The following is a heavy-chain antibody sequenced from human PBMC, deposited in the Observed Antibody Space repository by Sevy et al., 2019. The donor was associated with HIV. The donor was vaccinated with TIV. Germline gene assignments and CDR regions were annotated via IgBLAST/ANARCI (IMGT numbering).Heavy chain of an antibody. CDR3: ARRQVEQWLGIDY. D-gene: IGHD6-19*01. Sequence: SETLSLTCTVSGGSISSSSYYWGWIRQPPGKGLEWIGSIYYSGSTYYNPSLKSRVTISVDTSKNQFSLKLGSVTAADTAVYYCARRQVEQWLGIDYWGQGTLVTVSS. V-gene: IGHV4-39*01. CDR1: GGSISSSSYY. J-gene: IGHJ4*02. CDR2: IYYSGST.